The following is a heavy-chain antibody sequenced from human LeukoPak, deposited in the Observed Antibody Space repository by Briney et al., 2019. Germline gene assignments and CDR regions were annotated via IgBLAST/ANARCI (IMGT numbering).Heavy chain of an antibody. CDR1: GFTFSDYY. V-gene: IGHV3-11*01. CDR2: ISSSGSTI. CDR3: ARTPYYDILAGNHDPYYFDY. J-gene: IGHJ4*02. D-gene: IGHD3-9*01. Sequence: GGSLRLSCAASGFTFSDYYMSWIRQAPGKGLEWVSYISSSGSTIYYADSVKGRFTISRDNAKNSLYLQMSSLRAEDTAVYYCARTPYYDILAGNHDPYYFDYWSQGTLVTVSP.